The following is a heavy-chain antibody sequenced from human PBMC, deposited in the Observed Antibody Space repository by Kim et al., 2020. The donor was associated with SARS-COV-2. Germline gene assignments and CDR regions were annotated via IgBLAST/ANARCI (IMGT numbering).Heavy chain of an antibody. Sequence: GGSLRLSCAVSGFTFSSYEMNWVRQAPGKGLERVSYISSSGSTIHYADSVKGRFAISRDNAKNSLYRQMRSLRAEDTAVDYCPRESRVAGNDYWGQGSM. D-gene: IGHD6-19*01. CDR3: PRESRVAGNDY. J-gene: IGHJ4*02. CDR2: ISSSGSTI. V-gene: IGHV3-48*03. CDR1: GFTFSSYE.